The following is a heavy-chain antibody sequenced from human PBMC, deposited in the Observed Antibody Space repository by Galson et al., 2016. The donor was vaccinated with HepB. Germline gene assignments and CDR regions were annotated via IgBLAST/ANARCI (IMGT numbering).Heavy chain of an antibody. CDR2: IMPMSAAT. V-gene: IGHV1-69*13. J-gene: IGHJ5*02. CDR1: GGTFTTYA. D-gene: IGHD5-18*01. Sequence: SVKVSCKASGGTFTTYAITWVRQAPGQGLEWMGGIMPMSAATPYAKKFQGSVTFTADDSTSTAYMELRSLIPADTAVSYRATTPLNTALVPRCETWGQGTLVTVSS. CDR3: ATTPLNTALVPRCET.